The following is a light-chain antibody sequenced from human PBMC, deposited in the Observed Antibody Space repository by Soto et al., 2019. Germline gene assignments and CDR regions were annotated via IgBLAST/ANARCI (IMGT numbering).Light chain of an antibody. CDR1: QSVRDN. CDR2: GAS. CDR3: QQSNNWPYT. V-gene: IGKV3-15*01. J-gene: IGKJ2*01. Sequence: EIVMTHSPATLSVSPGERATLSCRASQSVRDNLAWYQQKPGQAPRLLIYGASTRDTGIPARFSGSGSGTEFTLTINSLQSEDFALYYCQQSNNWPYTFGQGTKVEIK.